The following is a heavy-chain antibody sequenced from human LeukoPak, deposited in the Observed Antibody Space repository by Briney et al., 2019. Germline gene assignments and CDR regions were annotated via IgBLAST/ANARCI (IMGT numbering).Heavy chain of an antibody. CDR3: AREISGWYYFDY. CDR1: GFTVSSNY. Sequence: PGGSLRLSCAASGFTVSSNYMGWVRQAPGKGLEWVSVIYSGGSTYYADSVKGRFTISRDNSKNTLYLQMNSLRAEDTAVYYCAREISGWYYFDYWGQGTLVTVSS. V-gene: IGHV3-53*01. CDR2: IYSGGST. D-gene: IGHD6-19*01. J-gene: IGHJ4*02.